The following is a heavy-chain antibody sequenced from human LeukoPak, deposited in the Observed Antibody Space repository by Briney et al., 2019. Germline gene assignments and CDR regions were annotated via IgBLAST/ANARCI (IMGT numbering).Heavy chain of an antibody. CDR2: IIAIFGTA. J-gene: IGHJ4*02. D-gene: IGHD3-22*01. CDR3: AKVFIMIVPFFDY. V-gene: IGHV1-69*13. Sequence: ASVKVSCKASGGTLSRFAISWVRQAPGQGLEWMGGIIAIFGTANYAQKFQGRVTITADESTSTAYMELSSLRAEDTAVYYCAKVFIMIVPFFDYWGQGTLVTVSS. CDR1: GGTLSRFA.